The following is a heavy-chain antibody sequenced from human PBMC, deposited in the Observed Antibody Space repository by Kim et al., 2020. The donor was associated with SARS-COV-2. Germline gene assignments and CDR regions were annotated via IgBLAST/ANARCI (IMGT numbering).Heavy chain of an antibody. CDR2: ISSSSSTI. CDR3: ARDYYGSGSYFIMPFGMDV. Sequence: GGSLRLSCAASGFTFSSYSMNWVRQAPGKGLEWVSYISSSSSTIYYADSVKGRFTISRDNAKNSLYLQMNSLRAEDTAVYYCARDYYGSGSYFIMPFGMDVWGQGTTVTVSS. D-gene: IGHD3-10*01. V-gene: IGHV3-48*04. CDR1: GFTFSSYS. J-gene: IGHJ6*02.